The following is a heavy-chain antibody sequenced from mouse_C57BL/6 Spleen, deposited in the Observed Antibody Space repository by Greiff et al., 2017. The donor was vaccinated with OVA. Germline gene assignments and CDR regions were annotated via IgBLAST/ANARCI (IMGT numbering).Heavy chain of an antibody. CDR3: ARKALYYGKEDYYAMDY. Sequence: QVQLKQPGAELVMPGASVKLSCKASGYTFTSYWMHWVKQRPGQGLEWIGEIDPSDSYTNYNQKFKGKSTLTVDKSSSTAYMQLSSLTSEDSAVYYCARKALYYGKEDYYAMDYWGQGTSVTVSS. CDR1: GYTFTSYW. D-gene: IGHD2-1*01. V-gene: IGHV1-69*01. CDR2: IDPSDSYT. J-gene: IGHJ4*01.